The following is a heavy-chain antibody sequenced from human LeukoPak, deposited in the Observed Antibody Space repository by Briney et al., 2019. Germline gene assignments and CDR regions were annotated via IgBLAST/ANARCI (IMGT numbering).Heavy chain of an antibody. CDR2: IWYDGTNK. CDR3: ATLRSDSSGWYYFDY. J-gene: IGHJ4*02. Sequence: GGSLRLSCAASGFTFSSYAMHWVRQAPGKGLEWVALIWYDGTNKYYADSVKGRFTISRDNSKKMLYLQMDSLRAEDTAVYYCATLRSDSSGWYYFDYWGQGTLVTVSS. D-gene: IGHD6-19*01. V-gene: IGHV3-33*08. CDR1: GFTFSSYA.